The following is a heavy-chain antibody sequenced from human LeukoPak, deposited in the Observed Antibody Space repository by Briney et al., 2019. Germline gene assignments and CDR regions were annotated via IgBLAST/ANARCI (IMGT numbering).Heavy chain of an antibody. CDR3: AKEDRQQWLVDY. V-gene: IGHV3-48*03. J-gene: IGHJ4*02. CDR2: ISGSGSTI. Sequence: GSLLLSCAASGFTFSSYEMNWVRQAPGKGVEGVSYISGSGSTIYDADSVKGRFTVSRDNAKKSRYLQMNSLRAEDTAVYYCAKEDRQQWLVDYWGQGTLVTVSS. D-gene: IGHD6-19*01. CDR1: GFTFSSYE.